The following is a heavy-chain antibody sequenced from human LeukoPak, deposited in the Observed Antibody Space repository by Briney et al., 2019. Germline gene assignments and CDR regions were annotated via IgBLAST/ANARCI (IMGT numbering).Heavy chain of an antibody. Sequence: PSETLSLTCTVSGGSISGYYWSWIRQPPGQQLEWTGFIHDSVGTNYIPSLKSRLTISLDTSKNHFSLTLTSVTAADTAVYYCARTDPSRAGCFVSWGQGIRVTVSS. CDR1: GGSISGYY. V-gene: IGHV4-59*01. CDR2: IHDSVGT. D-gene: IGHD1-1*01. J-gene: IGHJ4*02. CDR3: ARTDPSRAGCFVS.